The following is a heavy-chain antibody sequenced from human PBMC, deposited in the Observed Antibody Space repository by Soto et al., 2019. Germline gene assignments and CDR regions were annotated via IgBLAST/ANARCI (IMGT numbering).Heavy chain of an antibody. CDR3: AVENSYGMDV. J-gene: IGHJ6*02. V-gene: IGHV1-8*01. CDR2: MNPNSGNT. D-gene: IGHD1-7*01. Sequence: QVQLVQSGAEVKKPGASVKVSCKASGYTFTSYDINWVRQATGQGLEWMGWMNPNSGNTGNAQTFQSRVPMTMNTSISTAYVELSSLRSEDTAVYYCAVENSYGMDVFGQGTTVTVSS. CDR1: GYTFTSYD.